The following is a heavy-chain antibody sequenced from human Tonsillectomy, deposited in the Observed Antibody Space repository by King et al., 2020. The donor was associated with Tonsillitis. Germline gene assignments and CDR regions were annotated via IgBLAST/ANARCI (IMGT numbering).Heavy chain of an antibody. Sequence: VQLVESGGGLVKPGGSLRLSCAASGFTFSDSYMSWIRQAPGKGLECVSYISSSGNSIYNADSVKGRFTISRANAKNSLYLQMNSLRAADTAIYYCARGHRELGGAFDIWGQGTVVTVSS. CDR1: GFTFSDSY. V-gene: IGHV3-11*01. CDR2: ISSSGNSI. D-gene: IGHD1-7*01. J-gene: IGHJ3*02. CDR3: ARGHRELGGAFDI.